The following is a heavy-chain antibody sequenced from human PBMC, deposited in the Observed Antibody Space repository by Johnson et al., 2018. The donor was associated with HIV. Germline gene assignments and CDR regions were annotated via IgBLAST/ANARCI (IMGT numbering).Heavy chain of an antibody. V-gene: IGHV3-9*01. J-gene: IGHJ3*02. CDR3: ARTLKWELGLPDWDSFDI. CDR2: ISWHSGII. Sequence: VQLVESGGGLIQPGGSLRLSCAASGFTVINTYMSWVRQPPGKGLAWVSVISWHSGIIGYADSVKGRFTISRDNAKNSLYLQMNRLRGEDTALYYCARTLKWELGLPDWDSFDIWGQGTMVTVSA. CDR1: GFTVINTY. D-gene: IGHD1-26*01.